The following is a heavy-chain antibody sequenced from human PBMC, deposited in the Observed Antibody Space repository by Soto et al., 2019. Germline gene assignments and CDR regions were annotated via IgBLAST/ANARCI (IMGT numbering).Heavy chain of an antibody. V-gene: IGHV3-30-3*01. J-gene: IGHJ4*02. CDR1: GFTFSSYA. CDR2: ISYDGSNK. CDR3: ASLGYCSSTSCYEAGYSSSSEF. D-gene: IGHD2-2*01. Sequence: AGGSLRLSCAASGFTFSSYAMHWVRQAPGKGLEWVAVISYDGSNKYYADSVKGRFTISRDNSKNTLYLQMNSLRAEDTAVYYCASLGYCSSTSCYEAGYSSSSEFWGQGTLVTVSS.